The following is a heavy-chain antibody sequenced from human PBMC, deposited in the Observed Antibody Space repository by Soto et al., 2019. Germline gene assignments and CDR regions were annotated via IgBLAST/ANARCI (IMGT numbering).Heavy chain of an antibody. D-gene: IGHD6-19*01. V-gene: IGHV1-46*01. J-gene: IGHJ6*02. CDR3: ARDTNGWSLYGLDV. Sequence: RASVKVSCKASGGATTKYYIHWVRQAPGRGLEWMGIINPGGGSASYAQKFQGRVTVYRDTSTGTVFMDLSSLRSEDTAVYYCARDTNGWSLYGLDVWGQGTTVTVSS. CDR1: GGATTKYY. CDR2: INPGGGSA.